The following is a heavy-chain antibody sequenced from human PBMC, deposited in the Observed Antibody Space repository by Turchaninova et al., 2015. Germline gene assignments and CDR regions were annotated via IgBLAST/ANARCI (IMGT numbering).Heavy chain of an antibody. CDR2: ISYDGIDK. CDR3: AKDWSRISAAPDY. Sequence: QVQLVESGGGVVQPGRSLKLSCSASGFSVRTQGRDWVRKAPGKGREWLAVISYDGIDKYYGDSVKGRFTISRDNRKNTLFLQMNSLRAEDTAVYYCAKDWSRISAAPDYWGQGTLVTVSS. J-gene: IGHJ4*02. CDR1: GFSVRTQG. D-gene: IGHD6-25*01. V-gene: IGHV3-30*18.